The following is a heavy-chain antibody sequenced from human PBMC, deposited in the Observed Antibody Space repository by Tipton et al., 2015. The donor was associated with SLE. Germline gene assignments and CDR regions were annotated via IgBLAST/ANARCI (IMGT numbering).Heavy chain of an antibody. CDR2: IFYSGKS. CDR3: ARGYHDYPY. J-gene: IGHJ4*02. CDR1: GGCMSGYY. Sequence: GLVKPSETLSLTCSVSGGCMSGYYWSWIRQPPGKGLEWIGYIFYSGKSDYNPSLKSRVTMSVDTSNNQFFLKVRSVTAADTAMYYCARGYHDYPYWGQGTLVTVSS. D-gene: IGHD4-11*01. V-gene: IGHV4-59*08.